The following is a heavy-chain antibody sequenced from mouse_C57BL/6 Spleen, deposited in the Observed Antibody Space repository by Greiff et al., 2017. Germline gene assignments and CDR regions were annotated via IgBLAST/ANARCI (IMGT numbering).Heavy chain of an antibody. CDR1: GFTFSDFY. CDR2: SRNKANDYTT. J-gene: IGHJ1*03. CDR3: ARDLYYYGSSPWYFDV. D-gene: IGHD1-1*01. V-gene: IGHV7-1*01. Sequence: EVKVVESGGGLVQSGRSLRLSCATSGFTFSDFYMAWVRQAPGKGLEWIAASRNKANDYTTEYSASVQGRVIVSRDTSQSILYLQMNALRAEDTAIYYCARDLYYYGSSPWYFDVWGTGTTVTVSS.